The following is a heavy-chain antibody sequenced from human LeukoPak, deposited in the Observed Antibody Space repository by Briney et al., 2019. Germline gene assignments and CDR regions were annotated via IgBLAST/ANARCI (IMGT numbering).Heavy chain of an antibody. CDR2: INAGNGNT. V-gene: IGHV1-3*01. Sequence: ASVEVSCKASGYTFTSYAMHWVRQAPGQRLEWMGWINAGNGNTKYSQKFQGRVTITRDTSASTAYMELSSLRSEDTAVYYCVRVAAAAEFDYWGQGTLVTVSS. CDR1: GYTFTSYA. CDR3: VRVAAAAEFDY. D-gene: IGHD6-13*01. J-gene: IGHJ4*02.